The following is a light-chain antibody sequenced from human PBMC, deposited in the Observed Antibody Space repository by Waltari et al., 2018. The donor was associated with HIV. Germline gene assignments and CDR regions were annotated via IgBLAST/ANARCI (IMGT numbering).Light chain of an antibody. CDR3: AADHGTGSNSVYVV. CDR1: SGSDNYK. CDR2: VGPGGSVG. V-gene: IGLV9-49*01. Sequence: QLAVTPAPSASASLGASVTLPCPLSSGSDNYKVHWYQQRTGHGPRCVMRVGPGGSVGPKGDGIPVRFSVSASGLNRYLTIKNIQEEDAGDYHCAADHGTGSNSVYVVFGGGTRLTVL. J-gene: IGLJ2*01.